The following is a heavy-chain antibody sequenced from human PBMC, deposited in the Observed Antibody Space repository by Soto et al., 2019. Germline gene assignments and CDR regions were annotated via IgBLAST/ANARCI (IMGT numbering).Heavy chain of an antibody. CDR2: IIPIFGTA. CDR3: AAVSKYSYGVLWDYYYYGMDV. V-gene: IGHV1-69*06. Sequence: ASVKVSCKASGGTFSSYAISWVRQAPGQGLEWMGGIIPIFGTANYAQKFQGRVTITADKSTSTAYMELSSLRSEDTAVYYCAAVSKYSYGVLWDYYYYGMDVWGQGTTVTV. J-gene: IGHJ6*02. CDR1: GGTFSSYA. D-gene: IGHD5-18*01.